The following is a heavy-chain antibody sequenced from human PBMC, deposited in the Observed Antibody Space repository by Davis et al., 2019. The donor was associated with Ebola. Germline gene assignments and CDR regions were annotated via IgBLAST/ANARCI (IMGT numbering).Heavy chain of an antibody. CDR2: IYYSGST. Sequence: MPSETLSLTCTVSGGFVSSGGHYWNWIRQPPGKGLEWIGYIYYSGSTDYSPSLRGRVTISVDTSKNQFSLKLSSVTAADTAVYYCAGLSTYPRGYGMDVWGQGTTVTVSS. CDR1: GGFVSSGGHY. CDR3: AGLSTYPRGYGMDV. J-gene: IGHJ6*02. V-gene: IGHV4-61*08. D-gene: IGHD3-3*02.